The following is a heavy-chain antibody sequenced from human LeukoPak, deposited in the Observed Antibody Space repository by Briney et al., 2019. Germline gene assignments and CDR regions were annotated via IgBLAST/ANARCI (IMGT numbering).Heavy chain of an antibody. D-gene: IGHD6-6*01. CDR3: AWTYSSSSPFQH. Sequence: ASVKVSCKASGYTFTRYDINWVRQATGQGLEWMGWMNPNSGNTGYAQKFQGRVTMTRNTSISTAYMELSSLRSGDTAVYYCAWTYSSSSPFQHWGQGTLVTVSS. V-gene: IGHV1-8*01. CDR1: GYTFTRYD. J-gene: IGHJ1*01. CDR2: MNPNSGNT.